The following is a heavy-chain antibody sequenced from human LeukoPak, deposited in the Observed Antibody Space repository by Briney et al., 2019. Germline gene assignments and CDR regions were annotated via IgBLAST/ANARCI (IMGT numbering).Heavy chain of an antibody. J-gene: IGHJ4*02. Sequence: GGSLRLSCAVSGFIFSDYYMSWIRQAPGKGLEWVSYISTSGSTIYYADSVKGRFTISRDNAKNSLYLQMNSLRAEDTAVYYCARGVYGSGSLSQSDYWGQGTLVTVSS. CDR3: ARGVYGSGSLSQSDY. CDR2: ISTSGSTI. CDR1: GFIFSDYY. D-gene: IGHD3-10*01. V-gene: IGHV3-11*04.